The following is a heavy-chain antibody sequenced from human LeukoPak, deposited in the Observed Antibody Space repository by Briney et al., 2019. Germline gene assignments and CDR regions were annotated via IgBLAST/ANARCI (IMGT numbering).Heavy chain of an antibody. CDR3: ARKKYYYDTSTYGWFDP. J-gene: IGHJ5*02. V-gene: IGHV3-7*01. D-gene: IGHD3-22*01. CDR2: INQNGSET. Sequence: GGTLRLSCAASGFSFSTYWMTWVRQPPGKGLEWVANINQNGSETYYVDSVKDRFTISRDNAKNSLYLQMNSLIVEDTAVYYCARKKYYYDTSTYGWFDPWGQGISVTVSS. CDR1: GFSFSTYW.